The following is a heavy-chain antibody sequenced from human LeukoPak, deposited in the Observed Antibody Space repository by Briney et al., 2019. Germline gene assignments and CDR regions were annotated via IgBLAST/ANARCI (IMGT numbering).Heavy chain of an antibody. CDR1: GFTVSSYA. CDR2: IGYSAGDT. V-gene: IGHV3-23*01. CDR3: TKDDDGHHHGVDH. Sequence: GGSLRLSCAASGFTVSSYAMTWVRQAPGKGLEWVSAIGYSAGDTYYADSVKGRFTISRDNSMNTLYLQMSSLRADDTALYYCTKDDDGHHHGVDHWGQGTLVTVSS. D-gene: IGHD4-17*01. J-gene: IGHJ4*02.